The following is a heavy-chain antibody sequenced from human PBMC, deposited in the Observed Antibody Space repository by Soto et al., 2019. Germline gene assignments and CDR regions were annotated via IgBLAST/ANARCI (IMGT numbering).Heavy chain of an antibody. CDR2: ISGSGGST. D-gene: IGHD6-13*01. J-gene: IGHJ5*02. Sequence: GGSLRLSCAASGFTFSSYAMSWVRQAPGKGLEWVSAISGSGGSTYYADSVKGWFTISRDNSKNTLYLQMNSLRAEDTAVYYCAKDSVSGVAAAGINWFDPWGQGTLVTVSS. CDR1: GFTFSSYA. V-gene: IGHV3-23*01. CDR3: AKDSVSGVAAAGINWFDP.